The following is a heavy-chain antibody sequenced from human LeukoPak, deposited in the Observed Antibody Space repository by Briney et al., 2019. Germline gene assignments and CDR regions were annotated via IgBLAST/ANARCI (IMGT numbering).Heavy chain of an antibody. V-gene: IGHV3-11*01. Sequence: GGSLRLSCAASGFTFSSYWMSWVRQAPGKALEWVSYVSSGSSTIYYADSVKGRFTVSRDNGKRSLYLQMNSLRAEDTALYYCAKATLYCSSTSCYPDYWGQGTLVTVSS. CDR3: AKATLYCSSTSCYPDY. J-gene: IGHJ4*02. CDR1: GFTFSSYW. D-gene: IGHD2-2*01. CDR2: VSSGSSTI.